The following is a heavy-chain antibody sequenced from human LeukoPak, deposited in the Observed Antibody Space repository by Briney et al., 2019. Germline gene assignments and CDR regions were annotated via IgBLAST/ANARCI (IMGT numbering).Heavy chain of an antibody. CDR2: IYYSGST. J-gene: IGHJ4*02. CDR3: ARDLLNEGNHLDY. D-gene: IGHD4-23*01. CDR1: GGSISSGDYY. Sequence: SQTLSLTRTVSGGSISSGDYYWSWIRQPPGKGLEWIGYIYYSGSTYYNPSLKSRVTKSVDTSKNQFSLKLSSVTAADTAVYYCARDLLNEGNHLDYWGQGTLVTVSS. V-gene: IGHV4-30-4*01.